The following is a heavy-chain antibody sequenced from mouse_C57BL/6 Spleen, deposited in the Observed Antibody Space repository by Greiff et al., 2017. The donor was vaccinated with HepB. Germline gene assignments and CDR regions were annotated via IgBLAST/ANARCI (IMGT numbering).Heavy chain of an antibody. CDR2: IYPGDGDT. V-gene: IGHV1-80*01. Sequence: QVQLKQSGAELVKPGASVKISCKASGYAFSSYWMNWVKQRPGKGLEWIGQIYPGDGDTNYNGKFKGKATLTADKSSSTAYMQLSSLTSEDSAVYFCASSSAVVASDYWGQGTTLTVSS. CDR3: ASSSAVVASDY. J-gene: IGHJ2*01. CDR1: GYAFSSYW. D-gene: IGHD1-1*01.